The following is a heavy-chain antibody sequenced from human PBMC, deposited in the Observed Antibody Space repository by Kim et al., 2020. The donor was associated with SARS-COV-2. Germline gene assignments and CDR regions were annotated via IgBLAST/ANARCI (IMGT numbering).Heavy chain of an antibody. CDR1: GFTFSSYW. D-gene: IGHD3-10*01. CDR3: ARESRITMVRGVPVNYYYYGMDV. J-gene: IGHJ6*02. CDR2: INSDGSST. V-gene: IGHV3-74*01. Sequence: GGSLRLSCAASGFTFSSYWMHWVRQAPGKGLVWVSRINSDGSSTSYADSVKGRFTISRDNAKNTLYLQMNSLRAEDTAVYYCARESRITMVRGVPVNYYYYGMDVWGQGTTGTVSS.